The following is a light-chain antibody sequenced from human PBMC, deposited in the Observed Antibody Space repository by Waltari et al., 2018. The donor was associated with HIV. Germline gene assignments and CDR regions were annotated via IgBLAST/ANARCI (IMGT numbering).Light chain of an antibody. CDR1: QGISSY. CDR2: GAS. CDR3: QKYNSAPRT. Sequence: DIQMTQSPSSLSASVGDRVTITCRASQGISSYLVWYRQKPGKVPELLIYGASTLQSGVPSRFSGSGSGTDFTLTISSLQPEDVATYFCQKYNSAPRTFGKGTKVEIK. V-gene: IGKV1-27*01. J-gene: IGKJ1*01.